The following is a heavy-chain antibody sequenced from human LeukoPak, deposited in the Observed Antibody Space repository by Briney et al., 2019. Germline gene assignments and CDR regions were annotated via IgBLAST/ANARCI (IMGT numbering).Heavy chain of an antibody. Sequence: GGSLRLSCTASGFTFGDYAMSWFRQAPGKGLEWVGFIRSKAYGGTTEYAASVKGRFTISRDDSKSIAYLQMNSLRAEDTAVYYCAKGGIADHDYWGQGTLVTVSS. J-gene: IGHJ4*02. CDR3: AKGGIADHDY. V-gene: IGHV3-49*03. CDR1: GFTFGDYA. CDR2: IRSKAYGGTT. D-gene: IGHD6-13*01.